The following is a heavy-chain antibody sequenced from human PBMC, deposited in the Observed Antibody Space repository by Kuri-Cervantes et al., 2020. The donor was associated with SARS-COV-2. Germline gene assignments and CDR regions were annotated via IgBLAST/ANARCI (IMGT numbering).Heavy chain of an antibody. Sequence: GSLRLSCSASGFTFSSYSMNWVRQAPGKGLEWVSSISSSSSYIYYADSVKGRFTISRDNAKNSLYLQMNSLRAEDTAVYYCAKDHSNWNSYYFDYWGQGTLVTVSS. J-gene: IGHJ4*02. CDR3: AKDHSNWNSYYFDY. CDR2: ISSSSSYI. D-gene: IGHD1-1*01. CDR1: GFTFSSYS. V-gene: IGHV3-21*01.